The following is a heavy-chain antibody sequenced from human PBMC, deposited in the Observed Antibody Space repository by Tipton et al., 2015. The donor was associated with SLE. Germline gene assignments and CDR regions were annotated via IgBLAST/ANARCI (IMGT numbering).Heavy chain of an antibody. J-gene: IGHJ6*03. D-gene: IGHD2-2*01. CDR3: ARDWCSSTSCYGYYYMDV. Sequence: GLVKPSGTLSLTCTVSGGSISSDNWWNWVRQSPTKGLEWIGEIYHTGFVTYNPSLGSRVSISLDTSKNQFSLKVSSVTAADTAVYYCARDWCSSTSCYGYYYMDVWGKGTTVTVSS. CDR2: IYHTGFV. CDR1: GGSISSDNW. V-gene: IGHV4-4*02.